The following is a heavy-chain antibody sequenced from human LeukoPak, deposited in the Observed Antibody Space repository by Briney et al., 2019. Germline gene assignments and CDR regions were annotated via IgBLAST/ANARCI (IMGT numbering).Heavy chain of an antibody. CDR1: GFTFSSYE. CDR3: ASNPITIFGVVNLYYFDY. V-gene: IGHV3-48*03. CDR2: ISSGGRTI. J-gene: IGHJ4*02. D-gene: IGHD3-3*01. Sequence: GGSLRLSCAASGFTFSSYEMNWVRQAPGKGLELVSCISSGGRTIYYADSVKGRFTISRDNAKKSLYLQMNSLRAEDTAVYYCASNPITIFGVVNLYYFDYWGQGTLVTVSS.